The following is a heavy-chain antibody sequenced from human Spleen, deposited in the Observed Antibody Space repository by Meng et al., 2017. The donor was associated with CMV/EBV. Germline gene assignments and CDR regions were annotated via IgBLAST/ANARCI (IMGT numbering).Heavy chain of an antibody. V-gene: IGHV4-61*01. CDR3: ARDYTPRGFDY. Sequence: GSLRLSCTVSGGSVSSGSYYWGWIRQPPGKGLEWIGYIYYSGSTNYNPSLKSRVTISADTSKNQFSLKLSSVTPADTAVYYCARDYTPRGFDYWGQGTLVTVSS. J-gene: IGHJ4*02. CDR1: GGSVSSGSYY. D-gene: IGHD3-10*01. CDR2: IYYSGST.